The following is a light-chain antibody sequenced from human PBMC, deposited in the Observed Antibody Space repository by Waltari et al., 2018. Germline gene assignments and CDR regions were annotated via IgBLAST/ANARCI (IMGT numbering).Light chain of an antibody. CDR3: QQYSRPVWT. V-gene: IGKV1-5*03. Sequence: DIQMTQSPHTLSASIGDRVTITCRASQRINSWLAWYQQKPGKAPNLLIYKASTLQSEVPSRFSGSGSGTEFTLTISSLQPDDFATYYCQQYSRPVWTFGQGTKVEI. CDR1: QRINSW. J-gene: IGKJ1*01. CDR2: KAS.